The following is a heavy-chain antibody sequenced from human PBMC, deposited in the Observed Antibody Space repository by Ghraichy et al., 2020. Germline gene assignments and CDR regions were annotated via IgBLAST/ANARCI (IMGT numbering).Heavy chain of an antibody. J-gene: IGHJ6*02. V-gene: IGHV3-21*06. Sequence: GGSLRLSCAASGFTFSSSGMTWVRRAPGKGLEWVSSISFSGSYIYYADSVNGRFTISRDNSKNSLYLQMNSLRADDTAVYYCAKVFAPGYKDYYYGMDVWGQGTTVTDS. CDR1: GFTFSSSG. D-gene: IGHD5-24*01. CDR3: AKVFAPGYKDYYYGMDV. CDR2: ISFSGSYI.